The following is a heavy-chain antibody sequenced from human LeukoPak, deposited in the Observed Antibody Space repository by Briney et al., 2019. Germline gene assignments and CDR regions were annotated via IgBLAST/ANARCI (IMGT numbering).Heavy chain of an antibody. J-gene: IGHJ4*02. CDR3: ARRDGYNLLDY. V-gene: IGHV3-74*01. Sequence: GGSLRLSCAASGFTFSSYWMHWVRQAPGKGLVWVTRINSDGSSTNYADSVKGRFTVSRDNTKNKVYLQMNSLRAEDTAVYFCARRDGYNLLDYWGQGTLVTVSS. CDR1: GFTFSSYW. CDR2: INSDGSST. D-gene: IGHD5-24*01.